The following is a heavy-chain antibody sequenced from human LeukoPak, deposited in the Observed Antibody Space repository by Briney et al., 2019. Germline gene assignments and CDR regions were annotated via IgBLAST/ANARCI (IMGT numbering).Heavy chain of an antibody. CDR1: GFTFSNYA. J-gene: IGHJ5*02. D-gene: IGHD2-2*01. CDR2: ISGSGGST. V-gene: IGHV3-23*01. Sequence: GGSLRLSCAASGFTFSNYAMSWVRQTPGKGLEWVSAISGSGGSTYYADSVKGRFTIARDNSKNTLYLQMNSLRAEDTALYYCAKDPLRCYDSPGENWFDPWGQGTLVTVSS. CDR3: AKDPLRCYDSPGENWFDP.